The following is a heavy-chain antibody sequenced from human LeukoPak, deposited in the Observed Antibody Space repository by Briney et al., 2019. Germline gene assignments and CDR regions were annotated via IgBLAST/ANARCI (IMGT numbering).Heavy chain of an antibody. V-gene: IGHV3-30*02. Sequence: GGSLRLSCAASGFSFSSYGMHWVRQAPGKGLEWVAFIRYDGSNKYYADSVKGRFTISRDNSKNTLYLQMNSLRAEDMAVYYCAKAIAVAGIGGYWGQGTLVTVSS. D-gene: IGHD6-19*01. CDR1: GFSFSSYG. J-gene: IGHJ4*02. CDR3: AKAIAVAGIGGY. CDR2: IRYDGSNK.